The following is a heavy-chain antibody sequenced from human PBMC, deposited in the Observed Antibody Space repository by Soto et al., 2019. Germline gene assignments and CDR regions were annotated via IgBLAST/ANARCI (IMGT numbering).Heavy chain of an antibody. J-gene: IGHJ6*02. D-gene: IGHD3-22*01. CDR1: GFTFSSYD. Sequence: EVQLVESGGGLVQPGGSLRLSRPASGFTFSSYDMHWVRQATGKGLEWVSAIGTAGDTYYPGSVKGRFTISRENAKNSLYLQENSLRAEDTAVYYCAKAYFYGSSGYYYGYGMGVWGQGTTVTVSS. CDR3: AKAYFYGSSGYYYGYGMGV. V-gene: IGHV3-13*01. CDR2: IGTAGDT.